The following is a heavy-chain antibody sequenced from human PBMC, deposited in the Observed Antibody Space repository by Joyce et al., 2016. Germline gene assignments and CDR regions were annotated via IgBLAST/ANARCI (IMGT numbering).Heavy chain of an antibody. D-gene: IGHD2-8*02. J-gene: IGHJ3*01. CDR3: TRGAAKTGAFFPFDV. CDR2: INDDGTTT. Sequence: EVQLVESGGGLVQPGGSLRLSCAASGFTFNNYWRHWVRQDPGKGLVWVAPINDDGTTTNYADSVKGRFTISRDNARNTLYLQMNSLRVEDTAVYYCTRGAAKTGAFFPFDVWGRGTMVTVSS. CDR1: GFTFNNYW. V-gene: IGHV3-74*01.